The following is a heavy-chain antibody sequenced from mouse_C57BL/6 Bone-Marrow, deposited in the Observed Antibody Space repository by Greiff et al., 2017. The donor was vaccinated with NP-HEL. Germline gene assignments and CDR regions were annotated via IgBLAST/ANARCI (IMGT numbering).Heavy chain of an antibody. V-gene: IGHV1-19*01. Sequence: VQLQQSGPVLVKPGASVKMSCKASGYTFTDYYMNWVKQSHGKSLEWIGVINPYNGGTSYNQKFKGNATLTVDKSSSTAYMELNSLTSEDSAVYYCAREPHWYFDVWGTGTTVTVSS. CDR1: GYTFTDYY. CDR2: INPYNGGT. J-gene: IGHJ1*03. CDR3: AREPHWYFDV.